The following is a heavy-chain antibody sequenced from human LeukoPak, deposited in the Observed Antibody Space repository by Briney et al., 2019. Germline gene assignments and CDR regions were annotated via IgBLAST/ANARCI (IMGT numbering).Heavy chain of an antibody. J-gene: IGHJ6*03. Sequence: SETLSLTCAVSDYSISSGYHWGWIRPPPEKGLEWIGIISRSGSTYYSPSLKGRVTMSVDSSKNEFSLNLSSVTAADTAVYYCARGYIGNSGRYYYYMDVWGKGTTVTVSS. CDR2: ISRSGST. CDR3: ARGYIGNSGRYYYYMDV. V-gene: IGHV4-38-2*01. CDR1: DYSISSGYH. D-gene: IGHD1-26*01.